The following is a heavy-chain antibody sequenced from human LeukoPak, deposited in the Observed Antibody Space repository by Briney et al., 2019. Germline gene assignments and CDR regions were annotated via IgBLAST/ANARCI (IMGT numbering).Heavy chain of an antibody. Sequence: KTSDTLSLTCTVSGGSISSNYWSWIRQPPGKGLEWIGYIYYSGSTNYNPSLKSRVTISVDTSKNQFSLKLTSVTAADTAVYYCARDRPIGIAASGTYDIWGQGTMVTVSS. V-gene: IGHV4-59*01. CDR3: ARDRPIGIAASGTYDI. J-gene: IGHJ3*02. D-gene: IGHD6-13*01. CDR1: GGSISSNY. CDR2: IYYSGST.